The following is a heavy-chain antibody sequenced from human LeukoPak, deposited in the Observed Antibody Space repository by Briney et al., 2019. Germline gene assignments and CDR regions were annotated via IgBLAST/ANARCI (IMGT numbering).Heavy chain of an antibody. D-gene: IGHD6-6*01. Sequence: GGSLRLSCAASGFTFSSYAMSWVRQAPGKGLEWVSAISGSGGSTYYADSVKGRFTIFRDNSKSTLYLQMNSLRAEDTAVYYCAQALGGTARLSYYFDYWGQGTLVTVSS. V-gene: IGHV3-23*01. CDR3: AQALGGTARLSYYFDY. CDR1: GFTFSSYA. CDR2: ISGSGGST. J-gene: IGHJ4*02.